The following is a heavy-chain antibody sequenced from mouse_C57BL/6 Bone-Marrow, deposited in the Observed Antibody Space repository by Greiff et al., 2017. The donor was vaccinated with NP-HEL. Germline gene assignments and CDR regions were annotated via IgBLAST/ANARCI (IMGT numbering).Heavy chain of an antibody. V-gene: IGHV7-1*01. D-gene: IGHD1-1*01. CDR3: ARDGRGSSSMDY. Sequence: EVQGVESGGGLVQSGRSLRLSCATSGFTFSDFYMEWVRQAPGKGLAWIAASRNKANDDTTEYSASVKGRFIVARDTSQSILYLQMNALIAEDTAIYYCARDGRGSSSMDYWGQGTSVTVSS. CDR1: GFTFSDFY. CDR2: SRNKANDDTT. J-gene: IGHJ4*01.